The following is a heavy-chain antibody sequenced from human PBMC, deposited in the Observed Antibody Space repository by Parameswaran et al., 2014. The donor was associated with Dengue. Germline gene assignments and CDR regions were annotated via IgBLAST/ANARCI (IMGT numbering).Heavy chain of an antibody. V-gene: IGHV3-30*18. Sequence: WIRQPPGKGLEWVAVISYDGSNKYYADSVKGRFTISRDNSKNTLYLQMNSLRAEDTAVYYCAKGVGVGARCFDYWGQGTLVTVSS. CDR2: ISYDGSNK. D-gene: IGHD1-26*01. J-gene: IGHJ4*02. CDR3: AKGVGVGARCFDY.